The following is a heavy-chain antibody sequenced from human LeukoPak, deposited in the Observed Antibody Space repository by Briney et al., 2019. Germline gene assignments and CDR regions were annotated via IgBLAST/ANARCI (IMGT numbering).Heavy chain of an antibody. J-gene: IGHJ4*02. CDR3: PRYTGGGVY. V-gene: IGHV3-74*01. CDR2: ISSDGSNT. Sequence: GGSLRLSCAVSGFTFSSGYMHWVPQPPGKGPVWFSRISSDGSNTIYAHSVKGRFTISRDDARNTWYLQMNSLRDADTAVYYCPRYTGGGVYWGQGTLVTVSS. CDR1: GFTFSSGY. D-gene: IGHD1-14*01.